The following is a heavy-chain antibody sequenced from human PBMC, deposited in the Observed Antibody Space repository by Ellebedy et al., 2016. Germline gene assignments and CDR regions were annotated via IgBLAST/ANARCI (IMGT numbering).Heavy chain of an antibody. CDR2: ISWNSGSI. D-gene: IGHD5-18*01. CDR1: GFTFADYA. V-gene: IGHV3-9*01. CDR3: AKAGYSYGLVFDY. Sequence: GGSLRLSXAASGFTFADYAMHWVRQAPGKGLGWVSGISWNSGSIGYADSVKGRFTISRDNAKNSLYLQMNSLRAEDTALYYCAKAGYSYGLVFDYWGQGTLVTVSS. J-gene: IGHJ4*02.